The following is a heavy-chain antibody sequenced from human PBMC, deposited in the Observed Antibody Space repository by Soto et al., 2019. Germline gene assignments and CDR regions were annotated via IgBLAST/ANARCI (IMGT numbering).Heavy chain of an antibody. CDR2: IDWDDDK. V-gene: IGHV2-70*11. Sequence: GSGPTLVNPTQALTLTCTFSGFSLTTTGMCVSWIRQPPGKALEWLARIDWDDDKYYSTSLKTRLTISKDTSKNQVVLTMTNMDPVDTATYYCARIRAAARPPLGYHYYGMDVWGQGTTVTISS. CDR1: GFSLTTTGMC. J-gene: IGHJ6*02. CDR3: ARIRAAARPPLGYHYYGMDV. D-gene: IGHD6-6*01.